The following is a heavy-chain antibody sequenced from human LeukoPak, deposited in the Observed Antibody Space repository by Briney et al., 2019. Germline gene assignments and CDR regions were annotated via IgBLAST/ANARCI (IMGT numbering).Heavy chain of an antibody. CDR3: ARDFEIAVAGAISPLLD. CDR1: GYTFTSYY. J-gene: IGHJ1*01. Sequence: HGASVKVSCKASGYTFTSYYMHWVRQAPGQGLEWMGIINPSGGSTSYAQKFQGRVTMTRDTSTSTVYMELRSLRSDDTAVYYCARDFEIAVAGAISPLLDWGQGTLVTVSS. CDR2: INPSGGST. D-gene: IGHD6-19*01. V-gene: IGHV1-46*01.